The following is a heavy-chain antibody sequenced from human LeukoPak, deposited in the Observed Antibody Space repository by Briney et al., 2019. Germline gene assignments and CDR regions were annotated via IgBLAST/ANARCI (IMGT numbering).Heavy chain of an antibody. CDR1: GGSISSYY. V-gene: IGHV4-59*01. CDR2: IYYSGST. Sequence: PSETLSLTCTVSGGSISSYYWSWIRQPPGKGLEWIGYIYYSGSTNYNPSLKSRVTISVDTSKNQFSLKLSSVTAADTAVYYCARVLLEGYYYMDVWGKGTTVTVSS. CDR3: ARVLLEGYYYMDV. D-gene: IGHD3-3*01. J-gene: IGHJ6*03.